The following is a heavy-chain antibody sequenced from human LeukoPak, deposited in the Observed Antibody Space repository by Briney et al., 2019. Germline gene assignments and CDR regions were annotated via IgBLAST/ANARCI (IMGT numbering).Heavy chain of an antibody. CDR1: GYSFTSYW. Sequence: GESLKISCKGSGYSFTSYWIGWVRQMPGKGLEWMGIIYPDDSDTTYSPSFQGQVTISADKSITTAYLQWSSLKASDTAIYYCVKQPCSGVTCPHNYYFDYWGQGTLVTVSS. CDR2: IYPDDSDT. D-gene: IGHD2-15*01. V-gene: IGHV5-51*01. CDR3: VKQPCSGVTCPHNYYFDY. J-gene: IGHJ4*02.